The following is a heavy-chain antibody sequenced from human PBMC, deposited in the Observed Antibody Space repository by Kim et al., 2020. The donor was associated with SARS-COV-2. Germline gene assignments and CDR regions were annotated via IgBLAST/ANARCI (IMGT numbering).Heavy chain of an antibody. J-gene: IGHJ6*02. D-gene: IGHD2-21*02. CDR3: ARLGPVTANYYYGMDV. Sequence: DSGKGRFTLSRDNSRNTVYLQMNSLRADDTAVYYCARLGPVTANYYYGMDVWGQGTTVTVSS. V-gene: IGHV3-53*01.